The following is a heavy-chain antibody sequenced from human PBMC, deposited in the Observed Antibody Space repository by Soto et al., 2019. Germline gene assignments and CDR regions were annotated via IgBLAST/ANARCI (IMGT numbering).Heavy chain of an antibody. CDR1: GYTFTSYA. Sequence: QVQLVQSGAEVKKPGASVKVSCKASGYTFTSYAISWVRQAPGQGLEWMGWISAYNGNTNYAPKLQCRVTMTTDTSTSTAYMKLRTLRSDDTAVYYCARSSGSSWMFYWFDPWGQRTLVTVSS. CDR3: ARSSGSSWMFYWFDP. V-gene: IGHV1-18*01. CDR2: ISAYNGNT. D-gene: IGHD6-13*01. J-gene: IGHJ5*02.